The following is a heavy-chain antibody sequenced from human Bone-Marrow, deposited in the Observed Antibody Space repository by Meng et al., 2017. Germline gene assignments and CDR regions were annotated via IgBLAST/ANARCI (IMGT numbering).Heavy chain of an antibody. Sequence: EVQLVWTGGGLLQPGKSLRISCAASGFTVSGNYMTWVRQAPGKGLEWVSLIYGDGSTFYADSVKGRFTISRDNSKNTVYLQMNSLRLEDTAVYYCAGRAMGAAAYDYWGQGTLVTVSS. D-gene: IGHD6-13*01. CDR2: IYGDGST. J-gene: IGHJ4*02. CDR1: GFTVSGNY. CDR3: AGRAMGAAAYDY. V-gene: IGHV3-53*02.